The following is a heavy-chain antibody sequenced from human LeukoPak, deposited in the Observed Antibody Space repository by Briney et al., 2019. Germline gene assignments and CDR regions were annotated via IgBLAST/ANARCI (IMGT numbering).Heavy chain of an antibody. CDR2: SSAYNGNR. Sequence: ASVKVSCKAFGYTFTSFGVSWVRQAPGQGPEWMGWSSAYNGNREYVERFQGRVTMTTDTSTSTAYMELRSLRSDDTAVYYCTRDLGEVAGSFFDYWGQGTLVTVSS. D-gene: IGHD3-16*01. J-gene: IGHJ4*02. CDR1: GYTFTSFG. V-gene: IGHV1-18*01. CDR3: TRDLGEVAGSFFDY.